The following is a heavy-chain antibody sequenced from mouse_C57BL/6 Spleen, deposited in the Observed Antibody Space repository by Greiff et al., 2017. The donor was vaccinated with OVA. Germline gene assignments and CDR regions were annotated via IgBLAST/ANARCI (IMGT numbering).Heavy chain of an antibody. CDR2: ISSGGDYI. D-gene: IGHD1-1*01. V-gene: IGHV5-9-1*02. CDR3: TRDRHYYGSSLYYFDY. J-gene: IGHJ2*01. Sequence: EVKLEESGAGLVKPGGSLKLSCAASGFTFSSYAMSWVRQTPEKRLEWVAYISSGGDYIYYADTVKGRFTISRDNARNTLYLQMSSLKSEDTAMYYCTRDRHYYGSSLYYFDYWGQGTTLTVSS. CDR1: GFTFSSYA.